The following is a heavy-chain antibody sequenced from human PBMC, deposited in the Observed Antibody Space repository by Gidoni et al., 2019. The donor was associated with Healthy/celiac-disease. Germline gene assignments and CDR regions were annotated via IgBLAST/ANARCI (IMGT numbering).Heavy chain of an antibody. CDR3: ASHGPDYWASYYYGMDV. CDR2: LYYSGST. V-gene: IGHV4-39*01. CDR1: GGSISSSSYY. Sequence: LQVAGSGRGLGKHSETLALTCTVPGGSISSSSYYWGWSRQPPGKGLEWIGSLYYSGSTYYNPSLKSRVTISVDTSKNQFSLKLSSVTAADSAVYYCASHGPDYWASYYYGMDVWGQGTTVTVSS. J-gene: IGHJ6*02. D-gene: IGHD2-8*02.